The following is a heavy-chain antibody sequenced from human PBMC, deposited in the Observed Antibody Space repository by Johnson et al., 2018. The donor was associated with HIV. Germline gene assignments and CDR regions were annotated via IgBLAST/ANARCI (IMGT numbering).Heavy chain of an antibody. D-gene: IGHD3-3*01. CDR3: ATNRWSDTDPFAI. CDR2: ISGGGGTT. V-gene: IGHV3-23*04. Sequence: VQLVESGGGLVQPGGSLRLSCAASGFSLSVYAMTWVRQAPGKGLEWVSTISGGGGTTNYADSVKGRFTISRDNAKRSLYLQMNSLSAEDTAVYYCATNRWSDTDPFAIWGQGTMVTVSS. CDR1: GFSLSVYA. J-gene: IGHJ3*02.